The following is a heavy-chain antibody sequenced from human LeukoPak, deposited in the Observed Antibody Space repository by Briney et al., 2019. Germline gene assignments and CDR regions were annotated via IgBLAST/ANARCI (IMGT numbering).Heavy chain of an antibody. V-gene: IGHV3-30*03. CDR3: ARYYVGALDW. CDR2: ISYDVSTK. J-gene: IGHJ4*02. Sequence: PGGSLRLSCAASGFTFSSYAIHWVRRAPGKGLEWVAIISYDVSTKYGDSVKGRFTISRDNSKNTVYLQMNSFRVEDTAIYYCARYYVGALDWWGQGSQVTVSS. CDR1: GFTFSSYA. D-gene: IGHD1-26*01.